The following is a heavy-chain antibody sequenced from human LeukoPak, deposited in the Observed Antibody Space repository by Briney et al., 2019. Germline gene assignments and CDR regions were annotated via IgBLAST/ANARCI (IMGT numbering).Heavy chain of an antibody. J-gene: IGHJ4*02. D-gene: IGHD3-22*01. V-gene: IGHV3-11*01. CDR3: ASGSDDNSGHYDS. CDR1: GFTITDYY. Sequence: GGPLRLSCAASGFTITDYYMSWMRQAPGKGLEWISYISRSERTIYYADSVEGRFTISRDNAKNSLYLQISSLRVEDTAIYYCASGSDDNSGHYDSWGQGTLVTVSS. CDR2: ISRSERTI.